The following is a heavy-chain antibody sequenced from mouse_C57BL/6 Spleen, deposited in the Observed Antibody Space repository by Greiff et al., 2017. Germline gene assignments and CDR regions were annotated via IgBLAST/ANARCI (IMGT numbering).Heavy chain of an antibody. CDR1: GYTFTDYY. V-gene: IGHV1-26*01. Sequence: EVQLQQSGPELVKPGASVKISCKASGYTFTDYYMNWVKQSHGKSLEWIGDINPNNGGTSYNQKFKGKATLTVDKSSSTAYMELRSLTSEDSAVYYCARRGYGSSHYFDYWGQGTTLTVSS. CDR3: ARRGYGSSHYFDY. J-gene: IGHJ2*01. D-gene: IGHD1-1*01. CDR2: INPNNGGT.